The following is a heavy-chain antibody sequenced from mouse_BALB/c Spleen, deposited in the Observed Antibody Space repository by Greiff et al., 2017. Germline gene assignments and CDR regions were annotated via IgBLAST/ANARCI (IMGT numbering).Heavy chain of an antibody. D-gene: IGHD2-4*01. Sequence: VHLVESGPGLVAPSQSLSITCTVSGFSLTSYGVHWVRQPPGKGLEWLGVIWAGGSTNYNSALMSRLSISKDNSKSQVFLKMNSLQTDDTAMYYCARDEGLRAPFAYWGQGTLVTVSA. CDR3: ARDEGLRAPFAY. CDR2: IWAGGST. CDR1: GFSLTSYG. V-gene: IGHV2-9*02. J-gene: IGHJ3*01.